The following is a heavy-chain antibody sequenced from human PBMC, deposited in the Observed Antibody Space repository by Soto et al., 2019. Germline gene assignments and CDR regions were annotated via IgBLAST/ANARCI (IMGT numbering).Heavy chain of an antibody. CDR1: GFSFSTYN. J-gene: IGHJ6*02. CDR2: ITNTGETI. CDR3: ARDGDRGYDMDV. V-gene: IGHV3-48*02. Sequence: EVQMVESGGGLVQPGGSLRLSCAGSGFSFSTYNMDWVRQAPGKGLEWISYITNTGETIYYADSVRGRFTISRDNAKNALFLQMNSLRDVDTAVYYCARDGDRGYDMDVWGQGTTVTVSS.